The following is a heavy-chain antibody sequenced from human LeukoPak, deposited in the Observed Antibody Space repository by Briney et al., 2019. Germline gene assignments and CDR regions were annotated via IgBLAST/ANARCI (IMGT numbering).Heavy chain of an antibody. D-gene: IGHD6-13*01. V-gene: IGHV4-34*01. CDR1: GGSFSGYY. CDR2: INHSGST. J-gene: IGHJ4*02. CDR3: ARDSPIAPFDY. Sequence: PSETLSLTCAVYGGSFSGYYWSWIRQPPGKGLEWIGEINHSGSTNYNPSLKSRVTISVDTSKNQFSLKLSSVTAADTAVYYCARDSPIAPFDYWGQGTLVTVSS.